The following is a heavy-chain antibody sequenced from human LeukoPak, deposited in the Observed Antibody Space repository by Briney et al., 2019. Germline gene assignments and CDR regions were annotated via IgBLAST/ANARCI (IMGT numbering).Heavy chain of an antibody. Sequence: ASVKVSCKASGYTFTGYYMHWVRQAPGQGLEWMGWINPNSGGTNYAQKFQGRVTMTRDTSISTAYMELSRLRSDDTAVYYCARVLQNGDPKYFQHWGQGTLVTVSS. CDR2: INPNSGGT. V-gene: IGHV1-2*02. J-gene: IGHJ1*01. D-gene: IGHD4-17*01. CDR3: ARVLQNGDPKYFQH. CDR1: GYTFTGYY.